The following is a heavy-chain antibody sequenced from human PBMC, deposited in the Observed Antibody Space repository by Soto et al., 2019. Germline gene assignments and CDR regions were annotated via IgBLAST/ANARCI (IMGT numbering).Heavy chain of an antibody. Sequence: ASVKVSCKVSGYTLTELSMHWVRQAPGKGLEWMGGFDPEDGETIYAQKFQGRVTMTEDTSTDTAYMELSSLRSADTALYYCARTTAVPNTLRSRYFFDFWGQGTLVTVSS. V-gene: IGHV1-24*01. J-gene: IGHJ4*02. CDR1: GYTLTELS. D-gene: IGHD1-7*01. CDR2: FDPEDGET. CDR3: ARTTAVPNTLRSRYFFDF.